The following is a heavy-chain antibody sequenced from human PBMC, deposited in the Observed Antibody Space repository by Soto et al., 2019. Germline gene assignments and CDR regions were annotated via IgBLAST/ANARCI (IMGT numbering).Heavy chain of an antibody. Sequence: ASVKVYRKASGYTFTSYYMHWVRQAPRQGLEWMGIINPSGGSTSYAQKYQGRVTMTRDTSTSTVYMELSSPRSEDTAVYYCARDPVEDTAMSYFDYWCPGTLVTGSS. CDR3: ARDPVEDTAMSYFDY. CDR1: GYTFTSYY. D-gene: IGHD5-18*01. CDR2: INPSGGST. J-gene: IGHJ4*02. V-gene: IGHV1-46*01.